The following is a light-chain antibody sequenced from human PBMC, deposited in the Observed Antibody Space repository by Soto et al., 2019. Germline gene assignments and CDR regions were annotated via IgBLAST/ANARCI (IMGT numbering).Light chain of an antibody. CDR2: DVS. J-gene: IGLJ2*01. CDR1: SHDVGTYNY. Sequence: QSALTQPASVSGSPGQSITIPCTGTSHDVGTYNYVSWYQQHPGKAPKLLIYDVSYQPSGVSNRFSGSKSGITASLTISGLQAEDEGDYFCNSYTRSSSVVIFGGGTKVTVL. CDR3: NSYTRSSSVVI. V-gene: IGLV2-14*01.